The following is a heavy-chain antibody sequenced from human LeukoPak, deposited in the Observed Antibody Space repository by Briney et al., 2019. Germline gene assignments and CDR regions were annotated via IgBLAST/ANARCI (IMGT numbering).Heavy chain of an antibody. V-gene: IGHV3-48*03. D-gene: IGHD4-17*01. CDR1: GFTFSSYE. J-gene: IGHJ6*02. CDR2: ISSSGSII. Sequence: GGSLRLSCAASGFTFSSYEMNWVRQAPGKGLEWVSYISSSGSIIYYADSVKGRFTISRDNARNSLSLQMNSLRAEDTAVYYCARAMTTVTYGKSYGMDVWGQGTTVTVSS. CDR3: ARAMTTVTYGKSYGMDV.